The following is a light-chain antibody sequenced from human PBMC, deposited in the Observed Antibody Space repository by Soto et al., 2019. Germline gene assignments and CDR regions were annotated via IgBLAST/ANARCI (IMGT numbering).Light chain of an antibody. Sequence: DIVMTQSPATLSLSPGERAPPSCRASQSVSSYLAWYQQKPGQAPRLLIYDASNRATGIPARFSGSVSGTDFTLTISSLEPEDFAVYYCQQRSNWPLTFGGGTKVDIK. CDR1: QSVSSY. J-gene: IGKJ4*01. V-gene: IGKV3-11*01. CDR3: QQRSNWPLT. CDR2: DAS.